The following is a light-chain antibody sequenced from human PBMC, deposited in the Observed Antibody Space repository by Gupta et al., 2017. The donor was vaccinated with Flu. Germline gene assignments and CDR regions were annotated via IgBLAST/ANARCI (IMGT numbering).Light chain of an antibody. J-gene: IGKJ1*01. Sequence: ESVLTQSPATLSLSPGERATLFCGATQSVTSNYVAWYQKKPGLAPRLLIFDASRRATGVPDRFSGSGFGTDFTLTISRLEPEDFSVYYCQQYGSSRWPFGQGTKVEI. CDR1: QSVTSNY. CDR3: QQYGSSRWP. V-gene: IGKV3D-20*01. CDR2: DAS.